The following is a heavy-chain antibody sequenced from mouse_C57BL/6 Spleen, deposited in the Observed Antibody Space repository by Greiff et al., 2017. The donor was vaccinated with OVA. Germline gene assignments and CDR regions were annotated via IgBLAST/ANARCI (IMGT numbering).Heavy chain of an antibody. V-gene: IGHV2-5*01. CDR1: GFSLTSYG. CDR2: IWRGGST. J-gene: IGHJ4*01. Sequence: QVQLKQSGPGLVQPSQSLSITCTVSGFSLTSYGVHWVRQSPGKGLEWLGVIWRGGSTDYNAAFMSRLSITKDNSKSQVFFKMNSLQADDTAIYYCAKGDYYGSSYCAMDYWGQGTSVTVSS. CDR3: AKGDYYGSSYCAMDY. D-gene: IGHD1-1*01.